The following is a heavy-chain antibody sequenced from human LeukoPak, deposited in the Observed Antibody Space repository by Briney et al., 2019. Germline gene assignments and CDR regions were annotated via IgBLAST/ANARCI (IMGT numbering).Heavy chain of an antibody. D-gene: IGHD6-19*01. Sequence: ASVKVSCKTSGYTFTGYHMHWVRQAPGQGLEWMGWINPNSGGTNYAQKFQGRVTMTRDTSISTAYMELGRLRSDDTAVYYCARGYSSGWYRDPSAYYFDYWGQGTLVTVSS. J-gene: IGHJ4*02. CDR1: GYTFTGYH. CDR2: INPNSGGT. CDR3: ARGYSSGWYRDPSAYYFDY. V-gene: IGHV1-2*02.